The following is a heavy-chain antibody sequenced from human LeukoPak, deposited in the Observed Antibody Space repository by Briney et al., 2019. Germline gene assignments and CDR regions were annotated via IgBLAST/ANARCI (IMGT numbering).Heavy chain of an antibody. D-gene: IGHD3-22*01. CDR3: ARNGYYYDSRYYFDY. CDR1: GGTFSSYA. J-gene: IGHJ4*02. V-gene: IGHV1-69*13. Sequence: VASVKVSCKASGGTFSSYAISWVRQAPGQGLEWMGGIIPIFGTANYAQKFQGRVTITADESTSTAYMELSSLRSEDTAVYYCARNGYYYDSRYYFDYWGQGALVTVSS. CDR2: IIPIFGTA.